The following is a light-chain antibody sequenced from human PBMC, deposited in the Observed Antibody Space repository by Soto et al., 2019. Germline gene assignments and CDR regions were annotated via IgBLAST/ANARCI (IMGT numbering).Light chain of an antibody. CDR3: QLYYSYPYT. J-gene: IGKJ2*01. V-gene: IGKV1-8*01. Sequence: AIRMTQSPSSFSASTGDRVTITCRASQGISSYLAWYQQKPGKAPKLLIYAATTLQSGVPSRFSGSGSGTDFTLTVSCLQSEDFATSYCQLYYSYPYTFGQGTKLEIK. CDR1: QGISSY. CDR2: AAT.